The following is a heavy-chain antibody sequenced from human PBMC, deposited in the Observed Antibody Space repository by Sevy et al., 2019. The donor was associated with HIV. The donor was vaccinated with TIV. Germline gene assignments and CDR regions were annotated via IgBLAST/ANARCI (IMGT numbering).Heavy chain of an antibody. CDR2: IYSSGST. J-gene: IGHJ3*02. Sequence: SETLSLTCTVSGGSITSLYWNWIRQPPGKGLEWIGHIYSSGSTNYNPSLKSRVTMSVDTSNNQFSLKLSSVTAADTAVYYCARDHPYNGAFNIWGQGTMVTVSS. D-gene: IGHD2-8*01. V-gene: IGHV4-4*07. CDR3: ARDHPYNGAFNI. CDR1: GGSITSLY.